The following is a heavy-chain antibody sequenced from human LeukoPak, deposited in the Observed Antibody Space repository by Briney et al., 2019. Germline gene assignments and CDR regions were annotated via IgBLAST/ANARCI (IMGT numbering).Heavy chain of an antibody. J-gene: IGHJ4*02. Sequence: GGSLRLSCSASAFTFSTYAMHWVRQAPGKGLEYVSSVSSNVYSTHYADSVKGRFAISRDNSKNTLYLQMSSLRTEDTAVYYCVKDSKSSGWYVPPNFDYWGQGTLVTVSS. CDR3: VKDSKSSGWYVPPNFDY. V-gene: IGHV3-64D*09. D-gene: IGHD6-19*01. CDR1: AFTFSTYA. CDR2: VSSNVYST.